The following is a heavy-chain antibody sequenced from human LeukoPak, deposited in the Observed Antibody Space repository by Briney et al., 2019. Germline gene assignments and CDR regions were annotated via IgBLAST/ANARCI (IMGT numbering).Heavy chain of an antibody. CDR3: TRHYCSGGSCYISGFDY. D-gene: IGHD2-15*01. J-gene: IGHJ4*02. Sequence: GGSLRLSCAASGSTFSGSAMHWVRQASGKGLEWVGRIRSKANSYATAYAASVKGRFTTSRDDSKNTAYLQMNSLKSEDTAVYYCTRHYCSGGSCYISGFDYWGQGTLVTVSS. CDR2: IRSKANSYAT. CDR1: GSTFSGSA. V-gene: IGHV3-73*01.